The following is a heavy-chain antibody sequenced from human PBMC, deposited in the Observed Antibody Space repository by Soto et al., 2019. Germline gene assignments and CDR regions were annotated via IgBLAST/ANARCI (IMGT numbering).Heavy chain of an antibody. Sequence: PGGSLRLSCAASGFTFNSYSMNWVRQAPGKGLEWVSYISSSSTTKYYTDSVKGRFTISRDNAKNSLYLQMNSLRDDDTAVYYYARPSSGWENWFDPWGQGTLVTVSS. J-gene: IGHJ5*02. D-gene: IGHD6-19*01. CDR1: GFTFNSYS. CDR2: ISSSSTTK. V-gene: IGHV3-48*02. CDR3: ARPSSGWENWFDP.